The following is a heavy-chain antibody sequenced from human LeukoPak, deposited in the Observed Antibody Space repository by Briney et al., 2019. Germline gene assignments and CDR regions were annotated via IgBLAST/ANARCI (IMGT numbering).Heavy chain of an antibody. J-gene: IGHJ4*02. CDR1: GFTFSSYA. CDR2: ISYDGSNK. D-gene: IGHD1-26*01. CDR3: ARMREYSGNSYPNFDY. V-gene: IGHV3-30-3*01. Sequence: PGGSLRLSCAASGFTFSSYAMHWVRQAPGKGLEWVAVISYDGSNKYYADSVKGRFTISRDTSKNTLFLQMNSLRAEDTAVYYCARMREYSGNSYPNFDYWGQGTLVTVSS.